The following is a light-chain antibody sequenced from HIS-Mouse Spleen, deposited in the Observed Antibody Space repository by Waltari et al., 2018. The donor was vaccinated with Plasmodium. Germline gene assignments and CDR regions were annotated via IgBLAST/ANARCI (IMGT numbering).Light chain of an antibody. CDR2: EDS. J-gene: IGLJ3*02. V-gene: IGLV3-10*01. CDR1: ALPKQY. CDR3: YSTDSSGNHRV. Sequence: SYELTPPPSVSVSPGQTARINCSGDALPKQYAYWYQQKSGQAPVLVIYEDSKRPSGIPERFSGSSSGTMATLTISGAQVEDEADYYCYSTDSSGNHRVFGGGTKLTVL.